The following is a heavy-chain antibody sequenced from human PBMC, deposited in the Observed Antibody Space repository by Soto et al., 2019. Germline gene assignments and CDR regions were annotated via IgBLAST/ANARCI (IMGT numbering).Heavy chain of an antibody. D-gene: IGHD6-6*01. J-gene: IGHJ5*02. V-gene: IGHV1-18*01. Sequence: QVPLVQSGAEVKKPGASVKVSCKASGYTFTSYGITWVRQAPGQGLEWMGWISFYNGNTNYAQKLQGRVTMTTDTSTSTAYMELRSLRSDDTAVYYCARCPWSSSSDCFDPWGQGTLVTVSS. CDR2: ISFYNGNT. CDR3: ARCPWSSSSDCFDP. CDR1: GYTFTSYG.